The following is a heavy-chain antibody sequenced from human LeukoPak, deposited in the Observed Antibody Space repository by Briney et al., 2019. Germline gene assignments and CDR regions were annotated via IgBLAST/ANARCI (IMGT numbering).Heavy chain of an antibody. D-gene: IGHD6-13*01. J-gene: IGHJ4*02. CDR1: GYTFTSYY. CDR3: ARRSSRWYGNYFFDY. Sequence: ASVKVSCKASGYTFTSYYIHWVRQAPGQGLEWMGIINPSGGSTSYAQKFQGRVTLTRDTSTSTVYMELSSLRSEDSALYYCARRSSRWYGNYFFDYWGQGILVTVSS. CDR2: INPSGGST. V-gene: IGHV1-46*01.